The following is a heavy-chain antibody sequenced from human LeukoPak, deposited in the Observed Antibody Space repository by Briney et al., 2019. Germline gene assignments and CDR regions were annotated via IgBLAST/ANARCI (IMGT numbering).Heavy chain of an antibody. CDR3: TKDSVAMVTTSDY. V-gene: IGHV3-9*01. D-gene: IGHD5-18*01. J-gene: IGHJ4*02. CDR2: ISWNSGII. Sequence: GGSLRLSCAASGFTFHDYAMHWVRQAPGKGLEWVSGISWNSGIIGYADSVKGRFTTSRDDAKNSLYLQMNSLRPEDTALYYCTKDSVAMVTTSDYWGQGTLVTVSS. CDR1: GFTFHDYA.